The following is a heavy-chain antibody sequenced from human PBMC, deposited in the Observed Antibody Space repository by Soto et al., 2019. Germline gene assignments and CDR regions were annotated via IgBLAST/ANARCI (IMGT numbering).Heavy chain of an antibody. CDR2: ISGSGGST. J-gene: IGHJ6*02. CDR3: AKDQDQGSYYYYGMDV. V-gene: IGHV3-23*01. D-gene: IGHD2-2*01. CDR1: GFTFSTYA. Sequence: GGSLRLSCAASGFTFSTYAMSWVRQAPGKGLEWVSAISGSGGSTYYADSVKGRFTISRDNSKNTLYLQMNSLTAEDTAVYYCAKDQDQGSYYYYGMDVWGQGTMVTVSS.